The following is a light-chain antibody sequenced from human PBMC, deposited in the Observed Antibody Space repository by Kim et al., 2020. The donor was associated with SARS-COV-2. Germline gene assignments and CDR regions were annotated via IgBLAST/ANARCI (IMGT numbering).Light chain of an antibody. J-gene: IGLJ1*01. Sequence: QSALTQPPSVSGSPGQSVTVSCTGTSSDVGLYNRVSWYQQPPGTAPKVLIYKVTNRPSGVPDRFSGSKSGNTASLTISGLQAADEADYYCSSFTRSGTYVFGTGTKVTVL. CDR3: SSFTRSGTYV. CDR1: SSDVGLYNR. CDR2: KVT. V-gene: IGLV2-18*02.